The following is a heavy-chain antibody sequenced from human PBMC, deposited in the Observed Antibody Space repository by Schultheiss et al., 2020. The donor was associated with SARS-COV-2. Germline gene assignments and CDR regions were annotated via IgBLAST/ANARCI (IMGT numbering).Heavy chain of an antibody. CDR1: GFSLSNARMG. CDR2: IYYSGST. CDR3: ARHADGHNHFDY. V-gene: IGHV4-61*01. J-gene: IGHJ4*02. Sequence: SGPTLVKPTETLTLTCTVSGFSLSNARMGVSWIRQPPGKGLEWIGYIYYSGSTNYNPSLKSRVTISVDTSKNQFSLKLSSVTAADTAVYYCARHADGHNHFDYWGQGALVTVSS. D-gene: IGHD5-24*01.